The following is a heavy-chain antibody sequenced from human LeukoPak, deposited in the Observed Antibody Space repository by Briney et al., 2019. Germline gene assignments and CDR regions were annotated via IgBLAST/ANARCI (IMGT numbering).Heavy chain of an antibody. CDR3: AKDRVGATTTTDY. Sequence: PGGSLRLSCAASGFTFDDYAKHWVRHAPGKGLEWVSGISWNSGSIGYADSVKGRFTISRDNAKNSLYLQMNSLRAEDTAVYYCAKDRVGATTTTDYWGQGTLVTVSS. D-gene: IGHD1-26*01. J-gene: IGHJ4*02. CDR2: ISWNSGSI. V-gene: IGHV3-9*01. CDR1: GFTFDDYA.